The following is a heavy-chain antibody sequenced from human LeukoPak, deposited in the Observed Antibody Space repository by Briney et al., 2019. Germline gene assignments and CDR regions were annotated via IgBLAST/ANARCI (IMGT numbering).Heavy chain of an antibody. D-gene: IGHD6-13*01. CDR3: AREYSSSWYNWFDP. J-gene: IGHJ5*02. CDR1: GFTFSSYW. Sequence: GGSLRLSXAASGFTFSSYWMSWVRQAPGKGLEWVANIKQDGSEKYYVDSVKGRFTISRDNAKNSLYLQMNSLRAEDTAVYYCAREYSSSWYNWFDPWGQGTLVTVSS. CDR2: IKQDGSEK. V-gene: IGHV3-7*01.